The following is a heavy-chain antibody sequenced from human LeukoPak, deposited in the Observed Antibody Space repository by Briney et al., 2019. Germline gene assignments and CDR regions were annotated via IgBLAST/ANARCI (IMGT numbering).Heavy chain of an antibody. V-gene: IGHV3-49*04. CDR1: GFTFGDYA. D-gene: IGHD6-19*01. CDR3: TRANSGAYFLDY. J-gene: IGHJ4*02. CDR2: IRSKAYGGTT. Sequence: GGSLRLSCTASGFTFGDYAMSWVRQAPGKGLEWVGFIRSKAYGGTTEYAASVKGRFTISRDDSKSIAYLQMSSLKTDDTAVYSCTRANSGAYFLDYWGQGTLVTVSS.